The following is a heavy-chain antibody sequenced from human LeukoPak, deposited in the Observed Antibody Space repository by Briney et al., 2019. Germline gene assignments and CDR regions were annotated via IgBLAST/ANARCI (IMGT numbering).Heavy chain of an antibody. J-gene: IGHJ4*02. Sequence: GGSLRLSCAASGFTFSSYAMSWVRQAPGKGLEWVSAISGSGGSTYYADSVKGRFTISRDNSKNTLYLQMDSLRAEDTAVYDCAKDQAYSFDYWGQGNLVTVSS. CDR2: ISGSGGST. V-gene: IGHV3-23*01. CDR1: GFTFSSYA. CDR3: AKDQAYSFDY.